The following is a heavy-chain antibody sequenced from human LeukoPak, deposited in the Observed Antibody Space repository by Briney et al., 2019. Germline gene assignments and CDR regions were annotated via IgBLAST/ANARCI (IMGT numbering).Heavy chain of an antibody. CDR1: GFTFSSYS. D-gene: IGHD2-8*01. CDR3: ARDPRIYCTNGICRDDYFDN. CDR2: ISSTSIYK. J-gene: IGHJ4*02. Sequence: GGSLRLSCAASGFTFSSYSMNWVRQAPGKGLEWVSSISSTSIYKYYADSVKGRFTISRDNAKDSLFLQMNSLRAEDTAIYYCARDPRIYCTNGICRDDYFDNWGQGTLVTVSS. V-gene: IGHV3-21*01.